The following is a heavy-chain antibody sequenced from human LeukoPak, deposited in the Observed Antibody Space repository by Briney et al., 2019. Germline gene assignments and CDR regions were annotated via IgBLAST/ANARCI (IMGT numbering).Heavy chain of an antibody. CDR1: GFTFSSYC. J-gene: IGHJ4*02. V-gene: IGHV3-21*01. D-gene: IGHD3-16*02. CDR2: ISISSSYI. CDR3: ASIGDYYDYVWGSYRPDH. Sequence: PGGSLRLSCAASGFTFSSYCMTWVRQAAGKGLGWVSSISISSSYIYYADSVKGRFTISSVNAKDSLYLQMNSLKAEDTAVYYCASIGDYYDYVWGSYRPDHWGQGTLVTVSS.